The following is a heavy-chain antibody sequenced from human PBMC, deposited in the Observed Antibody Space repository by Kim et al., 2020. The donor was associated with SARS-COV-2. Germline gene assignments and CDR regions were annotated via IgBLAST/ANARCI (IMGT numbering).Heavy chain of an antibody. CDR3: TTDGYSSGWPSNWFDP. J-gene: IGHJ5*02. D-gene: IGHD6-19*01. CDR1: GFTFSNAW. Sequence: GGSLRLSCAASGFTFSNAWMSWVRQAPGKGMEWVGRIKSKTDGGTTDYAAPVKGRFTISRDDSKNTLYLQMNSLKTEDTAVYYCTTDGYSSGWPSNWFDPWGQGTLVTVSS. V-gene: IGHV3-15*01. CDR2: IKSKTDGGTT.